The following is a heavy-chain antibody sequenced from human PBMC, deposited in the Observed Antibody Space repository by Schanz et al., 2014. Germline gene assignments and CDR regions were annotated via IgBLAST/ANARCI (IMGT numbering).Heavy chain of an antibody. D-gene: IGHD3-9*01. CDR3: ARGTDWDLHY. CDR1: GFTLSNSD. CDR2: IGYLGDT. Sequence: EVQLVESGGGLVQPGGSLRLSCAASGFTLSNSDMHWVRQGTGKGLEWVSTIGYLGDTYYPDSVKGRFTVSRDSGQNSLYLQMNSQKAGDAAVYYCARGTDWDLHYWGQGALVTVSS. J-gene: IGHJ4*02. V-gene: IGHV3-13*01.